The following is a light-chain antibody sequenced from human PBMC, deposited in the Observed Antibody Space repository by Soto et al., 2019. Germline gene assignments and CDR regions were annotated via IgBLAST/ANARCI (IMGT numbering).Light chain of an antibody. V-gene: IGKV3-20*01. J-gene: IGKJ1*01. CDR3: QQYHSSPRT. CDR1: QSISSSH. Sequence: EIVLTHSPGTLSLSPGERATLSCRASQSISSSHLAWYQQRPGQAPRLLIYDASNRATGISDRFTGSGSGTDFTLTITRLEPEDFAVYYCQQYHSSPRTFGQGTKVDIK. CDR2: DAS.